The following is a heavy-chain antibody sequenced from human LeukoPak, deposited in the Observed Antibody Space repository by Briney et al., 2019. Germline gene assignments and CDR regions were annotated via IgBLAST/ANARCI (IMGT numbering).Heavy chain of an antibody. D-gene: IGHD3-22*01. Sequence: SETLSLTCTVSGGSISSSSHYWGWIRQAPGKGLEWIGYVYYSGITHYKSSLKSRVTISVDTSKNQFSLTLSSVTAADTAVYYCARLNSRGYYDSSGYYDYWGQGTLVTVSS. CDR2: VYYSGIT. J-gene: IGHJ4*02. V-gene: IGHV4-39*01. CDR3: ARLNSRGYYDSSGYYDY. CDR1: GGSISSSSHY.